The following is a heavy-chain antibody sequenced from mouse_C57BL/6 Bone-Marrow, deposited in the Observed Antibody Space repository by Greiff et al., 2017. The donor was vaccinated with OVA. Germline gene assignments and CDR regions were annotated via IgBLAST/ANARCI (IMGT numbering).Heavy chain of an antibody. CDR1: GYTFTDYY. Sequence: EVQLQQSGPELVKPGASVKISCKASGYTFTDYYMNWVKQSHGKSLEWIGDINPNNGGTSYNQKFKGKATLTVDKSSSTAYMELRSLTSEDSAVYYCAVHYYGSRGYWGQGTTLTVSS. CDR2: INPNNGGT. D-gene: IGHD1-1*01. J-gene: IGHJ2*01. V-gene: IGHV1-26*01. CDR3: AVHYYGSRGY.